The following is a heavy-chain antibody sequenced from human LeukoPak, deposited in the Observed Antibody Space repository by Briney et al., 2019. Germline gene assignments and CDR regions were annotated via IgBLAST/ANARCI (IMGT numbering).Heavy chain of an antibody. CDR1: GYSISSGYY. V-gene: IGHV4-38-2*02. D-gene: IGHD6-13*01. Sequence: SETLSLTCTVSGYSISSGYYWGWIRQPPGKGLEWIGSIYHSGSTYYNPSLKSRVTISVDTSKNQFSLKLSSVTAADTAVYYCARIYGYSSSDYWGQGTLVTASS. CDR3: ARIYGYSSSDY. J-gene: IGHJ4*02. CDR2: IYHSGST.